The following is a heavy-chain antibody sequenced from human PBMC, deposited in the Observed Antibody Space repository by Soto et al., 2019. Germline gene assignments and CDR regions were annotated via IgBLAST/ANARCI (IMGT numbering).Heavy chain of an antibody. CDR2: ISGSGGST. J-gene: IGHJ4*02. CDR1: GFTFSSYA. CDR3: AKDESTGINVDTLFDY. D-gene: IGHD5-18*01. V-gene: IGHV3-23*01. Sequence: GGSLRLSCAASGFTFSSYAMSWVRQAPGKGLEWVSAISGSGGSTYYADSVKGRFTISRDNSKNTLYLQMNSLRAEDTAVYYCAKDESTGINVDTLFDYWGQGTLVTVSS.